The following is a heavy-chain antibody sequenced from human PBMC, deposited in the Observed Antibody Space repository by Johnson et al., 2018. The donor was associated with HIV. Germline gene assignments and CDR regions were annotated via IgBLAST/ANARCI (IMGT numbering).Heavy chain of an antibody. CDR3: ARDRPQTGPHPSEAFDI. Sequence: VQLVESGGGVVQPGRSLRLSCAASGFTFSSFAMHWVRQAPGKGLECVAFISYDGSDKYYADSVKGRFTISRDNSKNTLYLQMNSLRAEDTAVYYCARDRPQTGPHPSEAFDIWGQGTMVTVSS. J-gene: IGHJ3*02. CDR1: GFTFSSFA. CDR2: ISYDGSDK. D-gene: IGHD3-10*01. V-gene: IGHV3-30-3*01.